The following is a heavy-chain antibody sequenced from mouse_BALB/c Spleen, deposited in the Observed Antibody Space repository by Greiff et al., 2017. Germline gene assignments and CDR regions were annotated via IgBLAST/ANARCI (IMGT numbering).Heavy chain of an antibody. J-gene: IGHJ3*01. D-gene: IGHD2-4*01. V-gene: IGHV3-2*02. Sequence: EVKLQESGPGLVKPSQSLSLTCTVTGYSITSDYAWNWIRQFPGNKLEWMDYISYSGSTSYNPSLKSRISITRDTSKNQFFLQLNSVTTEDTATYYCATTMITRAWFAYRGQGSLVTVSA. CDR2: ISYSGST. CDR3: ATTMITRAWFAY. CDR1: GYSITSDYA.